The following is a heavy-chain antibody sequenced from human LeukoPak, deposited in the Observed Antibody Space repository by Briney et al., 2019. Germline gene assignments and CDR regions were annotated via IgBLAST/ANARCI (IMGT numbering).Heavy chain of an antibody. V-gene: IGHV3-7*01. J-gene: IGHJ6*02. D-gene: IGHD3-3*01. Sequence: EGSLRLSCAASGFTFSSYWMSWVRQAPGKGLEWVANIKQDGSEKYYVDSVKGRFTISRDNAKNSLYLQMNSLRAEDTAVYYCAAERRGYYDFWSGYYTGIGGYYYGMDVWGQGTTVTVSS. CDR2: IKQDGSEK. CDR3: AAERRGYYDFWSGYYTGIGGYYYGMDV. CDR1: GFTFSSYW.